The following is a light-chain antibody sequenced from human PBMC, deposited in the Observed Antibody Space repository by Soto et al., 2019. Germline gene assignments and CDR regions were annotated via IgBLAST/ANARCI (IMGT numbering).Light chain of an antibody. Sequence: QSVLTQPASVSGSPGQSITISCTGTSSDIGLYNYVSWYQHHPGKAPKLMIYDVTYRPSGVSNRFSGSKSGYTASLTISGLQAEDDADYYCSSYTTSSTLVFGGGTKLTVL. CDR1: SSDIGLYNY. V-gene: IGLV2-14*03. CDR2: DVT. CDR3: SSYTTSSTLV. J-gene: IGLJ2*01.